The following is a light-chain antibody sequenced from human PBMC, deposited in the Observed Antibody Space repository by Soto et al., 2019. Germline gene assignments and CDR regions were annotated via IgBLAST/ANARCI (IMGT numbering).Light chain of an antibody. CDR3: SSYTSSSTWV. Sequence: QSALTQPASVSGSPGQSITISCTGTSSDVGGYNYVSWYQQHPGKAPKLMIYDVSNRPSGVSNRFSGSKSGNTASLTISGLQAEDAADYYCSSYTSSSTWVFGGGTKVTVL. CDR2: DVS. J-gene: IGLJ3*02. CDR1: SSDVGGYNY. V-gene: IGLV2-14*01.